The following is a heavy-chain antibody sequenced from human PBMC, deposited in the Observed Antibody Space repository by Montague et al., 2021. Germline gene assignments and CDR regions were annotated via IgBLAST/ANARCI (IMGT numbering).Heavy chain of an antibody. J-gene: IGHJ6*02. CDR3: ARNSKYRENEGNYYYNALDV. D-gene: IGHD2-2*02. CDR1: GGAISSSSCY. Sequence: SETLSLTCNVSGGAISSSSCYWGWIRQPPGKGLEWIGSIYYSGSTYYSPSIQSRATVSAATSQKQFSLKLRSVTAVDTALYYCARNSKYRENEGNYYYNALDVWGQGTTVTVSS. V-gene: IGHV4-39*01. CDR2: IYYSGST.